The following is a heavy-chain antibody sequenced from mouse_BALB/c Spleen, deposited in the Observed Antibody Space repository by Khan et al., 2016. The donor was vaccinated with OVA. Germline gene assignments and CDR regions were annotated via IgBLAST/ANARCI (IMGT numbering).Heavy chain of an antibody. V-gene: IGHV2-9*02. Sequence: VELKQSGPGLVAPSQSLSITCTVSGFSLTSYGIHWVRQPPGKGLEWLGVIWAGGSTNYNSALMSRLSISKDNSKSQVFLKMNSLQTDDTAMYYCARGDGYYEDAMDDWGQGTSVTVSS. J-gene: IGHJ4*01. CDR3: ARGDGYYEDAMDD. CDR1: GFSLTSYG. D-gene: IGHD2-3*01. CDR2: IWAGGST.